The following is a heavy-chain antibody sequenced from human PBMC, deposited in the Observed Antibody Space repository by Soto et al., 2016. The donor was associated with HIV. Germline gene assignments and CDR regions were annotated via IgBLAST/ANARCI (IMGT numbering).Heavy chain of an antibody. CDR3: ARDLGD. J-gene: IGHJ4*02. Sequence: EVQLVESGGGLVQPGGSLRLSCAASGFTFSNSWMHWVRQAPGKGLVWLSRINSDGSATAYADSVQGRFTISRDNTKNTLDLQMSSLRADDTGVYYCARDLGDWGQGTLVTVSS. V-gene: IGHV3-74*01. CDR1: GFTFSNSW. CDR2: INSDGSAT.